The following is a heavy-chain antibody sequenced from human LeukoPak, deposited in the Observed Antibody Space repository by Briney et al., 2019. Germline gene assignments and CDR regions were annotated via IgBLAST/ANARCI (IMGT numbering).Heavy chain of an antibody. CDR3: ARSDNWNYVWDWFDP. V-gene: IGHV4-59*01. CDR2: IYYAGSA. Sequence: PSETLSLTCTVSGGFMSSNYWSWIRQPPGKGLEWIGYIYYAGSANYNPSLKSRVTISVDTSKNQFSLKLSSVTAADTAVYYCARSDNWNYVWDWFDPWGQGTLVTVSS. D-gene: IGHD1-7*01. J-gene: IGHJ5*02. CDR1: GGFMSSNY.